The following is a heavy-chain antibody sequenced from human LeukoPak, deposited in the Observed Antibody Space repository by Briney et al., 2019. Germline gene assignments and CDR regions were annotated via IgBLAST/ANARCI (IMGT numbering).Heavy chain of an antibody. V-gene: IGHV3-23*01. CDR1: GFTFSSSA. J-gene: IGHJ4*02. CDR2: ISDSGVNT. CDR3: AGDY. Sequence: GGSLRLSCAASGFTFSSSAMSWVRQAPGKGLEWVSGISDSGVNTYYADSVKDRFTISRDNAKSTLYLQMNSLRAEDTAKYYCAGDYWGQGTLVTVSS.